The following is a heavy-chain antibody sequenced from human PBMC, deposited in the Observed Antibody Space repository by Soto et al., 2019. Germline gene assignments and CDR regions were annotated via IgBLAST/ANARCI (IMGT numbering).Heavy chain of an antibody. CDR2: IIPIFGTA. CDR3: ARDEQQLGDAFDI. CDR1: GGTFSSYD. D-gene: IGHD6-13*01. V-gene: IGHV1-69*06. Sequence: EVSYKTSGGTFSSYDISWVRQAPGQGLEWMGGIIPIFGTANYAQKFQGRVTITADKSTSTAYMELSSLRSEDTAVYYCARDEQQLGDAFDIWGQGTMVTVSS. J-gene: IGHJ3*02.